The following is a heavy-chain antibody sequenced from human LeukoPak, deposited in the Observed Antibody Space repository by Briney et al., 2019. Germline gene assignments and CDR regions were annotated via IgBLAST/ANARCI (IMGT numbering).Heavy chain of an antibody. CDR2: ISSSGSTI. Sequence: GGSLRLSCAASGFTFDDYGMSWVRQAPGKGLEWVSYISSSGSTIYYADSVKGRFTISRDNAKNSLYLQMNSLRAEDMALYYCAKGGMVATEGSFDYWGQGTLVTVSS. V-gene: IGHV3-11*01. D-gene: IGHD5-12*01. J-gene: IGHJ4*02. CDR1: GFTFDDYG. CDR3: AKGGMVATEGSFDY.